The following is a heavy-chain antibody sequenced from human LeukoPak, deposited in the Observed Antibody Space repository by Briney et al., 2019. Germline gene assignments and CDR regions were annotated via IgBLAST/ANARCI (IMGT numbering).Heavy chain of an antibody. D-gene: IGHD3-10*01. V-gene: IGHV4-4*07. CDR3: ARDTYYYGSGSHYFDY. CDR1: GGSISSSY. J-gene: IGHJ4*02. Sequence: KPSETLSLTCTVSGGSISSSYWSWIRQPAGKGLEWIGRIYLSGSTNYNPSLKSRVTMSVDTSKNQFSLKLTSVTAADTAVYYCARDTYYYGSGSHYFDYWGQGTLVTVSS. CDR2: IYLSGST.